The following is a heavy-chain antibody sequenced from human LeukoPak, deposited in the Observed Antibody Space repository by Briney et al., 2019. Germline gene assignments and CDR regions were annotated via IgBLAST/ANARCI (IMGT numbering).Heavy chain of an antibody. Sequence: PSETLSLTCTVSGGSISSSSYYWGWIRQPPGKGLEWIGSIYYSGSTYHNPSLKSRVTISVDTSKNQSSLKLSSVTAADTAVYYCARQPHGDYGDYWGQGTLVTVSS. CDR1: GGSISSSSYY. V-gene: IGHV4-39*01. J-gene: IGHJ4*02. D-gene: IGHD4-17*01. CDR3: ARQPHGDYGDY. CDR2: IYYSGST.